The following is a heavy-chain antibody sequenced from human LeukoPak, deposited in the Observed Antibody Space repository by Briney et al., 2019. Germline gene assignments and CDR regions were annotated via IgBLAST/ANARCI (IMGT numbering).Heavy chain of an antibody. CDR1: GYTFTSYD. J-gene: IGHJ1*01. Sequence: ASVKLSCKASGYTFTSYDFNWVQQATGQGLEWMGWMNPNSGNTCYAQNLTGRVTMTRDTATSTAYMELSSLSSEDTAVYYCATPGVHYDPSGYYPFQHWGQGTLVTVSS. CDR3: ATPGVHYDPSGYYPFQH. CDR2: MNPNSGNT. D-gene: IGHD3-22*01. V-gene: IGHV1-8*01.